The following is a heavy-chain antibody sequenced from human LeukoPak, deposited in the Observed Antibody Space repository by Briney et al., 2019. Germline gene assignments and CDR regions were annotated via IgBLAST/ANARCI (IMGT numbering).Heavy chain of an antibody. D-gene: IGHD6-6*01. V-gene: IGHV3-53*01. Sequence: PGGSLRLSCAASGFTVSSNYMSWVRQAPGKGLEWVSVIYSGGTIYYADSVKGRFTISRDNSKNTLYLQMNSLRAEDTAVYYCAKDRLIAPRPGYYFDHWGQGTLVTVSS. J-gene: IGHJ4*02. CDR1: GFTVSSNY. CDR2: IYSGGTI. CDR3: AKDRLIAPRPGYYFDH.